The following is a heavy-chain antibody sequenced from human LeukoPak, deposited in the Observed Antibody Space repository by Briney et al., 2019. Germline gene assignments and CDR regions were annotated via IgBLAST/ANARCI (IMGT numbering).Heavy chain of an antibody. CDR3: ARHEQRRWFDP. J-gene: IGHJ5*02. Sequence: SETLSLTCTVSGGSISSYYWSWIRQPPGKGLEWIGYIYYSGSTNYNPSLKSRVTISVDTSKNQFSLKLSSVTAADTAVYYCARHEQRRWFDPWGQGTLVTVSS. CDR2: IYYSGST. CDR1: GGSISSYY. V-gene: IGHV4-59*08.